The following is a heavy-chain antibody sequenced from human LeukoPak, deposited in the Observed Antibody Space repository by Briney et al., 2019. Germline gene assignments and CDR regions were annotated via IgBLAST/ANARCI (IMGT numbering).Heavy chain of an antibody. CDR1: GGSMSSGDYY. J-gene: IGHJ4*02. V-gene: IGHV4-30-4*08. CDR3: ARVRGYSGYDVLYFFDY. D-gene: IGHD5-12*01. Sequence: SETLSLTYTVSGGSMSSGDYYWSWIRQPPGKGLEWIGYIYYSGNTYYNPSLERRVTISVDTSKNQFSLKLNSVTAADTAVYYCARVRGYSGYDVLYFFDYWGQGTLATVSS. CDR2: IYYSGNT.